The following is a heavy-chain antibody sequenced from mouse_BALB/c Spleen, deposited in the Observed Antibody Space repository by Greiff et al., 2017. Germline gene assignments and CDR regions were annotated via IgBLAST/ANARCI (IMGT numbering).Heavy chain of an antibody. Sequence: QVQLQQSGAELVRPGSSVKISCKASGYAFSSYWMNWVKQRPGQGLEWIGQIYPGDGDTNYNGKFKGKATLTADKSSSTAYMQLSSLTSEDSAVYFCARCMMGYYAMDYWGQGTSVTVSS. D-gene: IGHD2-3*01. CDR3: ARCMMGYYAMDY. CDR2: IYPGDGDT. V-gene: IGHV1-80*01. J-gene: IGHJ4*01. CDR1: GYAFSSYW.